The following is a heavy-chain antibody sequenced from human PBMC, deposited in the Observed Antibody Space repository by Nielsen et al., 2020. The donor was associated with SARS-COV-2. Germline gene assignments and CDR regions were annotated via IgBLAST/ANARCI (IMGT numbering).Heavy chain of an antibody. CDR1: GGSISSYY. CDR3: ARRRGYSGYDWEVYYFDY. D-gene: IGHD5-12*01. CDR2: IYYSGST. V-gene: IGHV4-59*08. Sequence: SETLSLTCTVSGGSISSYYWSWIRQPPGKGLEWIGYIYYSGSTNYNPSLKSRVTISVDTSKNQFSLKLRSVTAADTAVYYCARRRGYSGYDWEVYYFDYWGQGTLVTVSS. J-gene: IGHJ4*02.